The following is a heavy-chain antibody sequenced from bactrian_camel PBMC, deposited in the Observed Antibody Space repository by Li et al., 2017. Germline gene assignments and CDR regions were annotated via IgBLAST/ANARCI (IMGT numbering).Heavy chain of an antibody. Sequence: DVQLVESGGGLVQPGGSLRLSCAASGFTFRSYAMSWVRQAPGKGLEWFSAANGGDGSTLYADSVRGRFTVFKDNAQNTLYLQMNSLKTEDTGVYYCTLGTVDHWGQGTQVTVS. V-gene: IGHV3S44*01. CDR3: TLGTVDH. D-gene: IGHD1*01. CDR2: ANGGDGST. J-gene: IGHJ4*01. CDR1: GFTFRSYA.